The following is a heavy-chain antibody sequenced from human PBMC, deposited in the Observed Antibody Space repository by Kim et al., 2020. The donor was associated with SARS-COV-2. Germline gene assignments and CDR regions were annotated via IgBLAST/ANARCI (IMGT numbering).Heavy chain of an antibody. CDR2: INHSGFT. J-gene: IGHJ4*02. V-gene: IGHV4-34*01. Sequence: AETLSLTCDVYGGSFSGYHWSWIRQPPGKGLEWIGEINHSGFTSYNPSLKSRGIMSVDTSKNQFSLKLSSVTAADTAVYYCAIGYCSDTTCLDYWGQGTL. CDR3: AIGYCSDTTCLDY. CDR1: GGSFSGYH. D-gene: IGHD2-2*01.